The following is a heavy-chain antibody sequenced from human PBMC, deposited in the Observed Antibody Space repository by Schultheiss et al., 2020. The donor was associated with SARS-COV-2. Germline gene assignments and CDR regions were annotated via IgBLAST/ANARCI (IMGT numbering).Heavy chain of an antibody. Sequence: ETLSLTCAVSGYSISSGYYWGWIRQPPGKGLEWIGSIYHSGSTYYNPSLKSRVTISVDTSKNQFSLKLSSVTAADTAVYYCARVRASVTYPENYGMDVWGQGTTVTVSS. V-gene: IGHV4-38-2*01. CDR3: ARVRASVTYPENYGMDV. J-gene: IGHJ6*02. CDR2: IYHSGST. D-gene: IGHD2-21*02. CDR1: GYSISSGYY.